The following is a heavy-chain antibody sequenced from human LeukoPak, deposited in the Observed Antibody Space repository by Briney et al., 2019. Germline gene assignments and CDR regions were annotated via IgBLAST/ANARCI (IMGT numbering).Heavy chain of an antibody. V-gene: IGHV4-39*01. Sequence: PSETLSLTCSVSSGSIISSSHYWGWIRQSPGKGLEWIGSMDYSGNPYYNPSLKSRVIISVDTSENQFSLKLRSVTAADTAVYYCARSTVATIRGGYSSGPYCYYMDVWGKGTTVTVSS. CDR2: MDYSGNP. CDR1: SGSIISSSHY. J-gene: IGHJ6*03. CDR3: ARSTVATIRGGYSSGPYCYYMDV. D-gene: IGHD5-12*01.